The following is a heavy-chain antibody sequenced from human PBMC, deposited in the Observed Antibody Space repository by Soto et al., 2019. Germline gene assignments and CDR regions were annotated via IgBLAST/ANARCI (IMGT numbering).Heavy chain of an antibody. CDR3: SLGTTAPAFDT. Sequence: ASVKVSCKASGYTFTSYYTHWVRQAPGQGLEWMGIINPSGGSTSYAQKFQGRVTMTRDTSTSTVYMELSSLRSEDTAVYYCSLGTTAPAFDTWGQGTMVTVSS. J-gene: IGHJ3*02. D-gene: IGHD4-17*01. CDR1: GYTFTSYY. CDR2: INPSGGST. V-gene: IGHV1-46*01.